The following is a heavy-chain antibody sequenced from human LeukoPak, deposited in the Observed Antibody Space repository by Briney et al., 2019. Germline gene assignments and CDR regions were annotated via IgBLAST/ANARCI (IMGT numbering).Heavy chain of an antibody. Sequence: PGGSLRLSCAASGFTFSSYGMHWVRQAPGKGLEWVAFIRYDGSNKYYADSVKGRFTISRDNSKNTLYLQMNSLRAEDTAVYYCAKDRFESSGWPYYYYYYMDVWGKGTTVTVSS. CDR1: GFTFSSYG. V-gene: IGHV3-30*02. J-gene: IGHJ6*03. CDR2: IRYDGSNK. D-gene: IGHD6-19*01. CDR3: AKDRFESSGWPYYYYYYMDV.